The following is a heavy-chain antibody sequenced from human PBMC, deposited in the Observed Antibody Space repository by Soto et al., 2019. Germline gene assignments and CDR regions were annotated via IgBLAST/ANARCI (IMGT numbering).Heavy chain of an antibody. CDR3: ARDRNYDSSGYNDAFDI. D-gene: IGHD3-22*01. CDR1: GFTFSSYW. CDR2: IKQDGSEK. V-gene: IGHV3-7*01. J-gene: IGHJ3*02. Sequence: GGSLRLSCAASGFTFSSYWMSWVRQAPGKGLEWVANIKQDGSEKYYVDSVKGRFTISRDNAKNSLYLQMNSLRAEDTAVYYCARDRNYDSSGYNDAFDIWGQGTMVTVSS.